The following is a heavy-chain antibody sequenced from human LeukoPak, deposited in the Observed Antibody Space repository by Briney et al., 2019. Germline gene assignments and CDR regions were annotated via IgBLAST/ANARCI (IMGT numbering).Heavy chain of an antibody. CDR3: ARAYYSDSNFDY. CDR1: GFTFSSYS. CDR2: ISSSSSSI. J-gene: IGHJ4*02. V-gene: IGHV3-48*02. Sequence: PGGSLRLSCAASGFTFSSYSMNWVRQAPGKGLEWVSYISSSSSSIYYADSVKGRFTISRDNAKNSLYLQVNSLRDDDTAVYYCARAYYSDSNFDYWGQGTLVTVSS. D-gene: IGHD4-11*01.